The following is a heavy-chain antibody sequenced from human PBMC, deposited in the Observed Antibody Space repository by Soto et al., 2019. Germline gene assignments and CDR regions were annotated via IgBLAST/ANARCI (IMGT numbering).Heavy chain of an antibody. CDR1: GGTFSSYA. CDR2: IIPIFGTA. D-gene: IGHD3-22*01. CDR3: AADWANYDSSGYYLFYYYGMDV. J-gene: IGHJ6*02. V-gene: IGHV1-69*13. Sequence: ASVKVSCKASGGTFSSYAISWVRQAPGQGLEWMGGIIPIFGTANYAQKFQGRVTITADESTSTAYMELSSLRSEDTAVYYCAADWANYDSSGYYLFYYYGMDVWGQGTTVTVSS.